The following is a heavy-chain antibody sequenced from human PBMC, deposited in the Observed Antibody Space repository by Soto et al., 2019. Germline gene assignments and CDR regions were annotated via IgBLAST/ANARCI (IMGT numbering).Heavy chain of an antibody. Sequence: QVQLVESGGGVVQPGRSLRLSCAASGFTFSRYGMHWVRQAPGKGLEWVAVIWYDGSNKYYAHSVKGRFTISRDNSKNTLYLQTNSLRAEDTAVYYCARGRRIAVAGTSAEYFQHWGQGTLVTVSS. CDR1: GFTFSRYG. D-gene: IGHD6-19*01. CDR2: IWYDGSNK. V-gene: IGHV3-33*01. J-gene: IGHJ1*01. CDR3: ARGRRIAVAGTSAEYFQH.